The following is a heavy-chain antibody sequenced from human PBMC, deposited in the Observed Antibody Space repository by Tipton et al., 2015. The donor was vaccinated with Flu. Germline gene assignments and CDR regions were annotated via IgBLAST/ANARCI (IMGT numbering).Heavy chain of an antibody. Sequence: QLVQSGAEVKKPGASVKVSCKASGYTFTGYYMHWVRQAPGQGLEWMGRINPNSGGTNYAQKFQGRVTTTRDTSISTAYMELSRLRSDDTAVYYCAGEEGGIGGIPSSTVMTGDSWGQGTLVTVSS. D-gene: IGHD4-17*01. J-gene: IGHJ4*02. V-gene: IGHV1-2*06. CDR2: INPNSGGT. CDR3: AGEEGGIGGIPSSTVMTGDS. CDR1: GYTFTGYY.